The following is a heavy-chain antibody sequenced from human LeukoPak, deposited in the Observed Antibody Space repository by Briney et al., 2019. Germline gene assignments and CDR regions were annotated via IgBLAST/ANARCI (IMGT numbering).Heavy chain of an antibody. CDR2: INSDGSST. J-gene: IGHJ4*02. CDR3: ARVGARQILEY. D-gene: IGHD4-17*01. CDR1: GFTLSSYW. Sequence: ESGGSLRLSCAASGFTLSSYWMHWVRQVPGKGLVWVSRINSDGSSTSYADSVKGRFTISRDNVKNTLYLQMKSLRAEDTAVYYCARVGARQILEYWGQGTLVTVSS. V-gene: IGHV3-74*01.